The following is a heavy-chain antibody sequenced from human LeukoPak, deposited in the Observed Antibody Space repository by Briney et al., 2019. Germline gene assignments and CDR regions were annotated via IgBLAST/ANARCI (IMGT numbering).Heavy chain of an antibody. CDR3: AKDRGYSGYDCFDY. J-gene: IGHJ4*02. Sequence: SCKASGGTFSSYGMHWVRQAPGKGLEWVAVIWYDGSNKYYADSVKGRFTISRDNSKNTLYLQMNSLRAEDTAVYYCAKDRGYSGYDCFDYWGQGTLVTVSS. CDR1: GGTFSSYG. D-gene: IGHD5-12*01. V-gene: IGHV3-33*06. CDR2: IWYDGSNK.